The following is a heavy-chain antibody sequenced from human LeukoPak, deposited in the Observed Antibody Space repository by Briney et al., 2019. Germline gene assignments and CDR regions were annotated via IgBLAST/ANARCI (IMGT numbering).Heavy chain of an antibody. V-gene: IGHV4-34*01. D-gene: IGHD1-26*01. J-gene: IGHJ3*02. CDR1: GGSFSGYY. CDR2: INHSGST. Sequence: SETLSLTCAVYGGSFSGYYWSWIRQPPGKGLEWIGEINHSGSTNYNPSLKSRVTISVDTSKNQFSLKLSSVTAADTAVYYCARVGYSRLRAFDIWGQGTMVTVSS. CDR3: ARVGYSRLRAFDI.